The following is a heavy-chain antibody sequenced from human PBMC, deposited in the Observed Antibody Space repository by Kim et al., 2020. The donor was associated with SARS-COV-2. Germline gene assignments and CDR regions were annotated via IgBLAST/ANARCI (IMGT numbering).Heavy chain of an antibody. CDR3: ARDRTLAAVRGVPRNWFDP. V-gene: IGHV1-46*01. D-gene: IGHD3-10*01. J-gene: IGHJ5*02. Sequence: ASVKVSCKASGYTFTSYYMHWVRQAPGQGLEWMGIINPSGGSTSYAQKFQGRVTMTRDTSTSTVYMELSSLRSEDTAVYYCARDRTLAAVRGVPRNWFDPWGQGTLVTVSS. CDR1: GYTFTSYY. CDR2: INPSGGST.